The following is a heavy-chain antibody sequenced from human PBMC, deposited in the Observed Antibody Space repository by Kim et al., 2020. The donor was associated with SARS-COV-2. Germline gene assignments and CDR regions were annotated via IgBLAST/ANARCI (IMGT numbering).Heavy chain of an antibody. CDR3: AREVPSYYYDSSGYFYGAFDV. V-gene: IGHV1-18*01. D-gene: IGHD3-22*01. J-gene: IGHJ3*01. CDR2: ISAYNGDT. CDR1: GYTFTSYG. Sequence: ASVKVSCKASGYTFTSYGISWVRQAPGQGLEWMGWISAYNGDTIYAQKLQGRVTMTTDTPTSTAYMELRSHRSDDTAVYYCAREVPSYYYDSSGYFYGAFDVWGQGTMVTVPS.